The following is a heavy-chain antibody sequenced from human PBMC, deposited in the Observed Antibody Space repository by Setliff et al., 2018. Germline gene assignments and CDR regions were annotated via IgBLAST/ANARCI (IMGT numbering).Heavy chain of an antibody. J-gene: IGHJ4*02. CDR1: GGSISSSSYY. V-gene: IGHV4-39*07. D-gene: IGHD5-18*01. CDR2: IFYSGST. CDR3: ASTTYGYSYDY. Sequence: SETLSLTCTVSGGSISSSSYYWVWIRQPPGKGLEWIGNIFYSGSTYYNPSLKSRVTISIDTSRNQFSLKLSSVTAADTAVYFCASTTYGYSYDYWGQGTLVTVSS.